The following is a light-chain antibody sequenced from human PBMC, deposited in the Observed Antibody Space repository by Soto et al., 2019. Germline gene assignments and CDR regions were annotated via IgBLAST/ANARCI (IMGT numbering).Light chain of an antibody. CDR2: GAS. Sequence: IVFARSRVTLYLSPGERATLSCRASQSVNNNYLAWYQQKPGQAPRLLIYGASTRATGIPDRFSGSGSGTDFTLTISRLEPEDFAVYYCQQYASWTFGQGTKVDTK. J-gene: IGKJ1*01. CDR3: QQYASWT. CDR1: QSVNNNY. V-gene: IGKV3-20*01.